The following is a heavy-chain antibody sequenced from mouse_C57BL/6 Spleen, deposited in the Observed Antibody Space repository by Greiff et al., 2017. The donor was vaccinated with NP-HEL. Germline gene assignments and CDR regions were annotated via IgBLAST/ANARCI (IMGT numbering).Heavy chain of an antibody. D-gene: IGHD3-3*01. J-gene: IGHJ4*01. V-gene: IGHV1-55*01. CDR1: GYTFTSYW. CDR3: ARDPGRYYAMDY. CDR2: IYPGSGST. Sequence: QVQLQQPGAELVKPGASVKMSCKASGYTFTSYWITWVKQRPGQGLEWIGDIYPGSGSTNYNEKLKSKATLTADTSSRTAYMQRSSLTSADSAVYYCARDPGRYYAMDYWGQGASVTVSS.